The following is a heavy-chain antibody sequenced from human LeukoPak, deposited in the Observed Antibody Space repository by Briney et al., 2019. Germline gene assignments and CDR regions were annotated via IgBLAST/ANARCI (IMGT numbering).Heavy chain of an antibody. CDR2: IYYSGST. V-gene: IGHV4-61*08. CDR3: ARGILYYYGSGIHFDY. CDR1: DGSISSGAYY. Sequence: SETRSLTCTVSDGSISSGAYYCTWVRQPPGKGLEWIGYIYYSGSTYYNPSLKSRVTISVDTSKNQFSLKLSSVTAADTAVYYCARGILYYYGSGIHFDYWGQGTLVTVSS. J-gene: IGHJ4*02. D-gene: IGHD3-10*01.